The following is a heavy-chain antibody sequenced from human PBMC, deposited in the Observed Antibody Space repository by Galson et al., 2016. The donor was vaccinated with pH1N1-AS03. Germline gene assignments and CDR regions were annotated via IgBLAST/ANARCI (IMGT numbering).Heavy chain of an antibody. CDR2: IHSGGGA. Sequence: SLRLSCAASGFRVSSDSMTWVRQAPGKGLEWVSVIHSGGGAYYAGSVKGRFSLSRDNFENTVDLQMNRLRTEDTAVYYCARDLEMPTAHWGQGTLVTVSS. J-gene: IGHJ4*02. CDR3: ARDLEMPTAH. D-gene: IGHD5-24*01. CDR1: GFRVSSDS. V-gene: IGHV3-53*05.